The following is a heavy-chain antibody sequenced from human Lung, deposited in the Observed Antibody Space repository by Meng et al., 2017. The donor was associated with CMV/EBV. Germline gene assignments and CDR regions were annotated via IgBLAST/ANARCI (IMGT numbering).Heavy chain of an antibody. CDR3: ARGNYGDYHYYGMDV. V-gene: IGHV1-69*05. Sequence: SVXVSXXASGGTFSSYAISWVRQAPGQGLEWMGGIIPIFGTANYAQKFQGRVTITTDESTSTAYMELSSLRSEDTAVYYCARGNYGDYHYYGMDVWGQGPTATFSS. CDR2: IIPIFGTA. CDR1: GGTFSSYA. J-gene: IGHJ6*02. D-gene: IGHD4-17*01.